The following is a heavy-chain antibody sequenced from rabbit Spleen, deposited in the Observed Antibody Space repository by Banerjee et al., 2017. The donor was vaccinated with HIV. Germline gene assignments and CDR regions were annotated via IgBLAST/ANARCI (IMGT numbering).Heavy chain of an antibody. CDR1: GVSFSVSSY. J-gene: IGHJ4*01. CDR2: INTYTGKP. D-gene: IGHD3-1*01. V-gene: IGHV1S40*01. CDR3: ARDLASVVGWNFNL. Sequence: QSLEESGGDLVKPGASLTLTCTASGVSFSVSSYMCWVHQAPGKGLQWIACINTYTGKPVYATWPKGRFTISRTSSTTVTLQMTSLTAADTATYFCARDLASVVGWNFNLWGPGTLVTVS.